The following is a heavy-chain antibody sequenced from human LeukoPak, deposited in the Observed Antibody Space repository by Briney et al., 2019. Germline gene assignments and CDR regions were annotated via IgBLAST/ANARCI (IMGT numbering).Heavy chain of an antibody. V-gene: IGHV1-2*02. Sequence: ASVKVSCKASGYTFTGYYMHLVRQAPGQGLEWMGWINPNSGGTNYAQKFQGRVTMTRDTSISTDYMELSRLRSDDTAVYYCARWSRLQGYYYYGMDVWGQGTTVTVSS. CDR1: GYTFTGYY. D-gene: IGHD5-24*01. CDR2: INPNSGGT. CDR3: ARWSRLQGYYYYGMDV. J-gene: IGHJ6*02.